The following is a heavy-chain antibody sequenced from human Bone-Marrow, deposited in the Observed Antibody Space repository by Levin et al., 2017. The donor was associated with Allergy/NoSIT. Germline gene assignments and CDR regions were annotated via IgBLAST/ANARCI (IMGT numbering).Heavy chain of an antibody. D-gene: IGHD3-22*01. CDR2: VYYSGTT. CDR1: GGSLSDSY. V-gene: IGHV4-59*01. Sequence: SETLSLTCGVSGGSLSDSYWSWIRQSPGKGLEWIGYVYYSGTTTSNPSLQSRVSISIDTSKNQFSLKMTSMTAADTAVYYCVRNADYSSGSMNPYDIWGQGTLVTVSS. CDR3: VRNADYSSGSMNPYDI. J-gene: IGHJ3*02.